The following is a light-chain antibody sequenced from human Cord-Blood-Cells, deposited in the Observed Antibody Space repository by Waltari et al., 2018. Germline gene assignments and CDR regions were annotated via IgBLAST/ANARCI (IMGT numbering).Light chain of an antibody. CDR1: SSDVGGYNY. Sequence: QSALTQPASVSGSPGQSITISCTGTSSDVGGYNYVSWYQQHPGKAPKLMIYDVSNRPSGVANRFAGSKSGNTACLTISGLQAEDEADYYCSSYTSSSLWVFGGGTKLTVL. J-gene: IGLJ3*02. CDR3: SSYTSSSLWV. CDR2: DVS. V-gene: IGLV2-14*01.